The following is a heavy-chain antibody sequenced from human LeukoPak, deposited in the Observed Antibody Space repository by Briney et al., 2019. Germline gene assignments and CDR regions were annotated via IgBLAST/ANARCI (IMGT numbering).Heavy chain of an antibody. J-gene: IGHJ3*02. CDR3: ARQSQFDAFDI. V-gene: IGHV1-3*01. CDR1: GYTFTSYA. Sequence: GASVKVSCTASGYTFTSYAMHWVRQAPGQRLEWMGWINAGNGNTKYSQKFQGRVTITRDTSASTAYMELSSLRSEDTAVYYCARQSQFDAFDIWGQGTMVTVSS. D-gene: IGHD5-24*01. CDR2: INAGNGNT.